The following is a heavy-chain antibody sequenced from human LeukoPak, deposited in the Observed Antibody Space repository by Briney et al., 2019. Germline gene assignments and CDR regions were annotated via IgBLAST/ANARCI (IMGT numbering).Heavy chain of an antibody. CDR1: GFAFDTNV. J-gene: IGHJ6*03. CDR2: ISHDGSNT. D-gene: IGHD3-3*02. V-gene: IGHV3-30*10. Sequence: PGGSLRLSCSGSGFAFDTNVMHWVRQAPGKGQEWVVVISHDGSNTIYTESVQGRFTISRDNSKNTVFLQMSRLRPEDTAVYYCATTRGIFFYMDFWGKGATVIVSS. CDR3: ATTRGIFFYMDF.